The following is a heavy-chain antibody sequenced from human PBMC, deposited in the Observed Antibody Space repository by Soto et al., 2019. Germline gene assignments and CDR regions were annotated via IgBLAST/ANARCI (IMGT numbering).Heavy chain of an antibody. J-gene: IGHJ4*02. Sequence: EVQLVESGGGLVQPGGSLRLSCAASGFSISDCSMNWVRRAPGKGLEWISYISTNNDAIYYADSVKGRFTISRDNAKNSLYLQMNSLRAEDTALYYCASVLGSRRSGSYPSYWGQETLVTVSS. CDR3: ASVLGSRRSGSYPSY. CDR1: GFSISDCS. D-gene: IGHD3-10*01. CDR2: ISTNNDAI. V-gene: IGHV3-48*01.